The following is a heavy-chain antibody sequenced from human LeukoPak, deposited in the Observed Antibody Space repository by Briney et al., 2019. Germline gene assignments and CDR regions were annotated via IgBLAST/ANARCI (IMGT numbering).Heavy chain of an antibody. CDR1: GYTFTIYY. CDR3: ARDLGYCTNGVCYTFDY. Sequence: ASVKVSCKASGYTFTIYYMHWVRQAPGQGLEWMGIINPSGGSTSYAQKFQGKVTMTRDTSTSTVYMELSSLRSEDTAVYYCARDLGYCTNGVCYTFDYWGQGTLVTVSS. J-gene: IGHJ4*02. D-gene: IGHD2-8*01. CDR2: INPSGGST. V-gene: IGHV1-46*01.